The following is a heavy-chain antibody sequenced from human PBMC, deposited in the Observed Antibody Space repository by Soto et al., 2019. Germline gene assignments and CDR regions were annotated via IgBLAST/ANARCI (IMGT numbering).Heavy chain of an antibody. CDR2: IYRTGST. V-gene: IGHV4-4*02. D-gene: IGHD1-7*01. CDR1: GGSFTSNNW. J-gene: IGHJ4*02. CDR3: ASRDPGTSLDY. Sequence: SETLSLTCAVSGGSFTSNNWWTWVRQPPGQGLEWIGEIYRTGSTNYNPSLKSRVTISLDKSENQFSLKVTSLTAADTAVYYCASRDPGTSLDYWGPGTLVTVSS.